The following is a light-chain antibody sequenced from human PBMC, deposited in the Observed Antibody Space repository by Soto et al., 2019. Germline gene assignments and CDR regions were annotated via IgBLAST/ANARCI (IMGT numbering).Light chain of an antibody. CDR1: QSVNGN. Sequence: EIVMTQSPATLSVSPGERATLSCRASQSVNGNLAWYQQKPGQAPRLLMYGASTRATGIPARFSGSGSGTEFTLTISSLQSEDFAVYYCQQYNNWPPLTFGGGTKVEIK. CDR3: QQYNNWPPLT. J-gene: IGKJ4*01. CDR2: GAS. V-gene: IGKV3-15*01.